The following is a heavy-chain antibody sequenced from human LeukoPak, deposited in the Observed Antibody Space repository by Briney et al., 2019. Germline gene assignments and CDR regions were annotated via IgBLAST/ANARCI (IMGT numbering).Heavy chain of an antibody. D-gene: IGHD2-15*01. Sequence: ETLSLTCTVSGGSISSSNYYWGWIRQPPGKGLEWVANIKQDGSEKYYVDSVKGRFTISRDNAKNSLYLQMNSLRAEDTAVYYCARDECSGGSCYFGPYYYYMDVWGKGTTVTVSS. V-gene: IGHV3-7*01. J-gene: IGHJ6*03. CDR1: GGSISSSNYY. CDR3: ARDECSGGSCYFGPYYYYMDV. CDR2: IKQDGSEK.